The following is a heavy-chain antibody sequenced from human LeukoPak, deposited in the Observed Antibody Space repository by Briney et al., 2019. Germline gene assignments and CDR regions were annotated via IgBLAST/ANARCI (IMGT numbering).Heavy chain of an antibody. CDR2: INAYNGNT. CDR1: GYTFTSYG. Sequence: ASVKVSCKASGYTFTSYGFSWVRQAPGQGLEWMGWINAYNGNTNYAQRLQGRVTMTTDTSTSTAYMELRSLRFDDTAVYYCARRQGTTLSFDYWGQGTLVTVSS. CDR3: ARRQGTTLSFDY. V-gene: IGHV1-18*01. J-gene: IGHJ4*02. D-gene: IGHD1-1*01.